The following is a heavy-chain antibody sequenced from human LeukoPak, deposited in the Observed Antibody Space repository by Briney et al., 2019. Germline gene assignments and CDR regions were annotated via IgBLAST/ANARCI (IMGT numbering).Heavy chain of an antibody. CDR3: ARDSGITYYDFWSGYYHYYYMDV. V-gene: IGHV4-61*02. J-gene: IGHJ6*03. Sequence: SETLSLTCTVSGGSISSGSYYWSWIRQPAGKGLEWIGRIYTSGSTNYNPSLKSRVTISVDTSKNQFSLKLSSVTAAVTAVYYCARDSGITYYDFWSGYYHYYYMDVWGKGTTVTVSS. CDR2: IYTSGST. D-gene: IGHD3-3*01. CDR1: GGSISSGSYY.